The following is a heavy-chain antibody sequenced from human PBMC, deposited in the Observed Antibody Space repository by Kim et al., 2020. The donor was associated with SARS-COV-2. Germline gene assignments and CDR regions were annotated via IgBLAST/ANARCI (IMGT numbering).Heavy chain of an antibody. J-gene: IGHJ4*02. D-gene: IGHD6-19*01. CDR3: AKDGREIAVAGFFDY. Sequence: SGKGRFTISRDNSKNTLYLQMNSLRAEDTAVYYCAKDGREIAVAGFFDYWGQGTLVTVSS. V-gene: IGHV3-30*02.